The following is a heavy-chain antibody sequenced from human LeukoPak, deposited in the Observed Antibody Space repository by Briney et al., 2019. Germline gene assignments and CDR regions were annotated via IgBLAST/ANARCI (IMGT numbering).Heavy chain of an antibody. D-gene: IGHD6-19*01. CDR1: GFTFSSYA. Sequence: GGSLRLSCAASGFTFSSYAMSWVRQAPGKGLEWVSAISGSGGSTYYAGSVKGRFTISRDNSKNTLYLQMNSLRAEDTAVYYCAKEAGSSGWYRGPDAFDIWGQGTMVTVSS. CDR2: ISGSGGST. V-gene: IGHV3-23*01. CDR3: AKEAGSSGWYRGPDAFDI. J-gene: IGHJ3*02.